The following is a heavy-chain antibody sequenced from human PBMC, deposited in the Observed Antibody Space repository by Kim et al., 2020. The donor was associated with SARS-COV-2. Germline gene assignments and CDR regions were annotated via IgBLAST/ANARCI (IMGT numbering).Heavy chain of an antibody. Sequence: TSRVTISVDTSKNQFSLKLSSVTAADTAVYYCARTYCSGGSCYFKDAFDIWGQGTMVTVSS. V-gene: IGHV4-39*01. CDR3: ARTYCSGGSCYFKDAFDI. D-gene: IGHD2-15*01. J-gene: IGHJ3*02.